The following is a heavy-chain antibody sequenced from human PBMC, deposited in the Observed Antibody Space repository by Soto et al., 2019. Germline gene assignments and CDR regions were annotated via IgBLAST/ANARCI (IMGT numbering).Heavy chain of an antibody. D-gene: IGHD6-13*01. J-gene: IGHJ5*02. V-gene: IGHV3-23*01. CDR3: AKGAPLLAAGTWWFDP. CDR1: GFTFTSYA. Sequence: PGGSLRLSCAASGFTFTSYAMNWFRQAPGQGLEWVSTISYSGHTTYYADSVKGRFTISRDNSNNTLYLQMDSLRGEDTAVYYCAKGAPLLAAGTWWFDPWGQGTLVTVSS. CDR2: ISYSGHTT.